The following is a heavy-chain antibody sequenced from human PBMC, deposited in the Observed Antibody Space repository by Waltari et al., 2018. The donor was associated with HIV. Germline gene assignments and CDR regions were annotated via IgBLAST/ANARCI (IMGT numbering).Heavy chain of an antibody. J-gene: IGHJ6*02. D-gene: IGHD3-3*01. CDR2: ISWNSGDI. Sequence: EVQLVEYGGGPVQAGRSLSLSCQASGITFDDYGTHSCRQPPGRGLEWVSCISWNSGDIAYADSVKGRFTISRDNTKNSLFLQMNSVRVEDTALYYCVKDGASTIFGVLNGMDVWGQGTTVTVSS. CDR1: GITFDDYG. V-gene: IGHV3-9*01. CDR3: VKDGASTIFGVLNGMDV.